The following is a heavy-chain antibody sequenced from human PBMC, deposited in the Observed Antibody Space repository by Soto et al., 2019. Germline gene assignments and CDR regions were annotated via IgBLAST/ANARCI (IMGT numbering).Heavy chain of an antibody. CDR1: GGSISSGGYS. D-gene: IGHD3-9*01. J-gene: IGHJ4*02. V-gene: IGHV4-30-2*01. CDR3: ARAYDILTGYPYFDY. Sequence: SETLSLTCAVSGGSISSGGYSWSWIRQPPGKGLEWIGYIYHSGSTYYNLSLKSRVTISVDRSKNQFSLKLSSVTAADTAVYYCARAYDILTGYPYFDYWGQGTLVTV. CDR2: IYHSGST.